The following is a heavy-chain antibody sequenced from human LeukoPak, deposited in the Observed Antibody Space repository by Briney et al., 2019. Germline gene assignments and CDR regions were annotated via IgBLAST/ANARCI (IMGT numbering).Heavy chain of an antibody. CDR3: AMLTVTTSSDFDY. J-gene: IGHJ4*02. V-gene: IGHV1-2*06. D-gene: IGHD4-17*01. CDR1: GYTFTGYY. Sequence: GASVKVSCKASGYTFTGYYMHWVRQAPGQGLEWMGRINPNSGGTNYAQKFQGRVTMTRDTSISTAYMELSRLRSDDTAVYYCAMLTVTTSSDFDYRGQGTLVTVSS. CDR2: INPNSGGT.